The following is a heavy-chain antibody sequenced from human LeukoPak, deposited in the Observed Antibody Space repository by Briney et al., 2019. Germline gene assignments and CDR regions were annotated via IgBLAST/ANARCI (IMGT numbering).Heavy chain of an antibody. J-gene: IGHJ4*02. CDR1: GFTFSNYW. CDR3: ARSSGALDY. D-gene: IGHD1-26*01. Sequence: SGGSLRLSCAASGFTFSNYWMTWVRQAPGTGLEWVANIKEDGSEKYYVDSVKGRFTISRDNAKNSLYLQMNSLRAEDTAVYYCARSSGALDYWGQGTLVTVSS. V-gene: IGHV3-7*01. CDR2: IKEDGSEK.